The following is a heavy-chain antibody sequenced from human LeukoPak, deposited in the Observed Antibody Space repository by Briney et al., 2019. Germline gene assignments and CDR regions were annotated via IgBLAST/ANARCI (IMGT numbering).Heavy chain of an antibody. D-gene: IGHD6-19*01. CDR1: GDSISSGGYY. V-gene: IGHV4-31*03. Sequence: KASETLSLTCTVSGDSISSGGYYWSWIRHHPGKGLEWIGYTYYGGSTYYTPTLESRVSISIDTSAYQFSLKLSSVTAADTAVYYCARSGPHGGWYYFDYWGQGTLVTVSS. CDR2: TYYGGST. J-gene: IGHJ4*02. CDR3: ARSGPHGGWYYFDY.